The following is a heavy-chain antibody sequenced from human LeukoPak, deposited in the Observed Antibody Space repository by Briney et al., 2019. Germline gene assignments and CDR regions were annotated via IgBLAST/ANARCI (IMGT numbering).Heavy chain of an antibody. J-gene: IGHJ3*02. D-gene: IGHD1-26*01. CDR1: GFTFSTYS. Sequence: GGSLRLSCAASGFTFSTYSMNWVRQAPGKGLEWVSYIDTGTSTVYYADSVKGRFTISKDNAKNSLYLQMNSLRAEDTAVYYCARTRVGTNAFDIWGQGTMVTVSS. V-gene: IGHV3-48*04. CDR2: IDTGTSTV. CDR3: ARTRVGTNAFDI.